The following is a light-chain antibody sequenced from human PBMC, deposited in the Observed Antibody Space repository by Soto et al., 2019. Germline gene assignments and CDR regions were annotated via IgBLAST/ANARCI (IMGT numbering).Light chain of an antibody. CDR2: LGS. V-gene: IGKV2-28*01. J-gene: IGKJ5*01. CDR1: QSLLHSNGYNY. CDR3: MQALQTPRV. Sequence: DIVMTQSPLSLPVTPGEPASISCRSSQSLLHSNGYNYLDWYLQKPGQSPQLLIYLGSNRASGVPDRFSGSGSGTDVTLKISRVEAEDVGVYYCMQALQTPRVFGQGTRLEIK.